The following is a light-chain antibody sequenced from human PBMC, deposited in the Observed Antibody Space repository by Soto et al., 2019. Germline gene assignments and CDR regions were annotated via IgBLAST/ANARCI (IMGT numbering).Light chain of an antibody. CDR2: EGS. CDR3: CSYAGSEVV. J-gene: IGLJ2*01. V-gene: IGLV2-23*01. Sequence: QSALTQPASVSGSPGQSITISCTGTSSDVGSYNLVSWYQQHPGKAPKLMIYEGSKRPSGVSNRFSGSKSGNTASLTISGIQAEDEGDYYCCSYAGSEVVFGGGTKLTVL. CDR1: SSDVGSYNL.